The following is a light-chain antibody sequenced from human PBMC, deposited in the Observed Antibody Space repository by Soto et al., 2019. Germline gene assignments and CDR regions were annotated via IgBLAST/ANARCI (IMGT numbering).Light chain of an antibody. Sequence: QSALTQPRSVSGSPGQSVAVSCTGTSSDVGTYDYVSWYQHHPGKAPKLLVYDVTKRPSGVPDRYSGSKSGNTASLTISGLQSEDEADYYCCSYANNYTFIFGGGTKVTVL. CDR1: SSDVGTYDY. J-gene: IGLJ2*01. CDR2: DVT. V-gene: IGLV2-11*01. CDR3: CSYANNYTFI.